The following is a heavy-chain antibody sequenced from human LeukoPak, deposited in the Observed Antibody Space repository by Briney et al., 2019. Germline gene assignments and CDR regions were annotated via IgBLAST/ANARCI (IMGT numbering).Heavy chain of an antibody. CDR2: INPNSGGT. V-gene: IGHV1-2*02. J-gene: IGHJ4*02. D-gene: IGHD4-17*01. CDR3: ARAIGDYVDYFDY. Sequence: ASVKVSCKASGYTFTSYYMHWVRQAPGQGLEWMGWINPNSGGTNYAQKFQGRVTMTRDTSISTAYMELSRLRSDDTAVYYCARAIGDYVDYFDYWGQGTLVTVSS. CDR1: GYTFTSYY.